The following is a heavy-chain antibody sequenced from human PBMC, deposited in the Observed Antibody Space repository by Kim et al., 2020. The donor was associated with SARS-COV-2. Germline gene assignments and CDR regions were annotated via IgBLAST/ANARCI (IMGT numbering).Heavy chain of an antibody. D-gene: IGHD3-10*01. CDR3: ARGPSMVRGVSTEFDP. V-gene: IGHV1-2*04. CDR1: GYTFTGYY. CDR2: INPNSGGT. J-gene: IGHJ5*02. Sequence: ASVKVSCKASGYTFTGYYMHWVRQAPGQGLEWMGWINPNSGGTNYAQKFQGWVTMTRDTSISTAYMELSRLRSDDTAVYYCARGPSMVRGVSTEFDPWGQGTLVTVSS.